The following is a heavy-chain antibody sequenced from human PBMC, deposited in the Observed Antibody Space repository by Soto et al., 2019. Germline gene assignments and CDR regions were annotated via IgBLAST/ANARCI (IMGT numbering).Heavy chain of an antibody. CDR3: AKLGAYSTSAIDS. CDR2: ISASAATT. D-gene: IGHD6-6*01. Sequence: GSLRLSCAPSGFTFSSYAMSWVRQAPGKGLEWVSAISASAATTYYADSVKGRFTISRDNSRNTLYLQMNSLGAEDTAIYYCAKLGAYSTSAIDSWGQGALVTVSS. CDR1: GFTFSSYA. J-gene: IGHJ4*02. V-gene: IGHV3-23*01.